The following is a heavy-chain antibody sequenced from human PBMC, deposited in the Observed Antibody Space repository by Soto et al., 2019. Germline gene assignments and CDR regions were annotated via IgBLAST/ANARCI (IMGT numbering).Heavy chain of an antibody. Sequence: EVQLVESGGGLVQPGRSLRLSCAASGFTFDDYAMHWVRQAPGKGLEWVSGISWNSGSIGYADSVKGRFTISRDNAKNSLYLQMNSLRAEDTALYYCAKSEWYDILTGFDYWGQGTPVTVSS. D-gene: IGHD3-9*01. CDR3: AKSEWYDILTGFDY. V-gene: IGHV3-9*01. CDR1: GFTFDDYA. CDR2: ISWNSGSI. J-gene: IGHJ4*02.